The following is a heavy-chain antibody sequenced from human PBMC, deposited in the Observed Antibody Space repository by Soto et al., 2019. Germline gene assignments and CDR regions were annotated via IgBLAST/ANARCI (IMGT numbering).Heavy chain of an antibody. CDR1: GASISSGGYY. Sequence: QVQLQESGPGLVKPSQTLSLTCTVSGASISSGGYYWSWIRQHPGKGLEWIGYIYYSGSTYYNPSLKSRVTISVGTSKNQFSLKLSSVTAADTAVYYCARTGDLWGDYYYYGMDVWGQGTTVTVSS. V-gene: IGHV4-31*03. CDR2: IYYSGST. D-gene: IGHD7-27*01. J-gene: IGHJ6*02. CDR3: ARTGDLWGDYYYYGMDV.